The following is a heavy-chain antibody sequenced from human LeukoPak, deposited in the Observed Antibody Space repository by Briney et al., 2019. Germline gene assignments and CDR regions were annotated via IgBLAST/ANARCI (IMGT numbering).Heavy chain of an antibody. CDR1: GFTFSSYG. CDR2: IRYDGSNK. D-gene: IGHD3-3*01. CDR3: AKSAPLTIFGVAHPFDP. Sequence: PGGSLRLSCAASGFTFSSYGMHWVRQAPGKGLEWVAFIRYDGSNKYYADSVKGRFTISRDNSKNTLYLQMNSLGAEDTAVYYCAKSAPLTIFGVAHPFDPWGQGTLVTVSS. J-gene: IGHJ5*02. V-gene: IGHV3-30*02.